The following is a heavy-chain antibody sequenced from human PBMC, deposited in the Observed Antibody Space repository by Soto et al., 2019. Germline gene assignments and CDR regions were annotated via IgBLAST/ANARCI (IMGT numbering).Heavy chain of an antibody. D-gene: IGHD3-10*01. CDR3: ARETSGSYYNVLHESMDV. J-gene: IGHJ6*02. V-gene: IGHV3-21*01. CDR1: GFTFSSYS. Sequence: SCAASGFTFSSYSMNWVRQAPGKGLEWVSSISSSSSYIYYADSVKGRFTISRDNAKNSLYLQMNSLRAEDTAVYYCARETSGSYYNVLHESMDVWGQGTTVTVP. CDR2: ISSSSSYI.